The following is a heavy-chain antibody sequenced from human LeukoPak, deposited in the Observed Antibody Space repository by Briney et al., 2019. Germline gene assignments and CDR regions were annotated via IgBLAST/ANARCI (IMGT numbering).Heavy chain of an antibody. Sequence: ASETLSLTCTVSGGSISSSGYYWGWIRQPPGKGLEWIGSMYYSGSAYYNPSLESRVTISVDTSKNQFSLKLSSVTAADTAVYYCARWGAICSSSSCYIDYWGQGTLVTVSS. V-gene: IGHV4-39*01. CDR3: ARWGAICSSSSCYIDY. CDR1: GGSISSSGYY. D-gene: IGHD2-2*02. J-gene: IGHJ4*02. CDR2: MYYSGSA.